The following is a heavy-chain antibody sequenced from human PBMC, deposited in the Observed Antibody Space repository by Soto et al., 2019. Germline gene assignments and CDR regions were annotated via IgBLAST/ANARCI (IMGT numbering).Heavy chain of an antibody. D-gene: IGHD5-18*01. V-gene: IGHV4-30-2*01. CDR3: ARERGGYGLFDS. Sequence: SETLSLTCTVSGGSISNAAYSWSWIRQPPGKGLEWIGYIYPSGMPFYNPSLRSRVTISIDRSNDQFSLNLKSVTAADTAVYYCARERGGYGLFDSWGQGTPVTVSS. CDR1: GGSISNAAYS. CDR2: IYPSGMP. J-gene: IGHJ4*02.